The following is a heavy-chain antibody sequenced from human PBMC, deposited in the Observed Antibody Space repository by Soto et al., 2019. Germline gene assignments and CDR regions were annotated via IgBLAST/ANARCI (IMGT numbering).Heavy chain of an antibody. V-gene: IGHV3-23*01. CDR2: ISGSGGST. CDR3: AKGANYEMWREYYYYGMDV. J-gene: IGHJ6*02. D-gene: IGHD3-3*01. Sequence: GGSLRLSCAASGFTFSSYAMSWVRQAPGKGLEWVSAISGSGGSTYYADSVKGRFTISRDNSKNTLYLQMNSLRAEDTAVYYCAKGANYEMWREYYYYGMDVWGQGTTVTVSS. CDR1: GFTFSSYA.